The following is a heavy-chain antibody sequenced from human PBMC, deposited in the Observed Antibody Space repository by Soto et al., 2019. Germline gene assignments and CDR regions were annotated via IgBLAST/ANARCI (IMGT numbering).Heavy chain of an antibody. CDR1: GYTLTELS. V-gene: IGHV1-24*01. CDR3: ATSGLNYYDSSGYYQRGVFDY. CDR2: FDPEDGET. Sequence: GASVKVSCKVSGYTLTELSMHWVRQAPGKGLEWMGGFDPEDGETIYAQKFQGRVTMTEDTSTDTAYMELSSLRSEDTAVYYCATSGLNYYDSSGYYQRGVFDYWGQGTLVTVSS. J-gene: IGHJ4*02. D-gene: IGHD3-22*01.